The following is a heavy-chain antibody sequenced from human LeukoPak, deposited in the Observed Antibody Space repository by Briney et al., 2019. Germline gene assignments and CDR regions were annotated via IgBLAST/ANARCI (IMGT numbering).Heavy chain of an antibody. V-gene: IGHV4-59*08. Sequence: SETLSLTCTVPGGSISSYYWSWIRQPPGKGLEWIGYIYYSGSTNYNPSLKSRVTISVDTSKNQFSLKLSSVTAGDSAVYYCARPRATAGTVHDLDAFDIWGQGTVVTVS. CDR2: IYYSGST. D-gene: IGHD6-13*01. CDR3: ARPRATAGTVHDLDAFDI. J-gene: IGHJ3*02. CDR1: GGSISSYY.